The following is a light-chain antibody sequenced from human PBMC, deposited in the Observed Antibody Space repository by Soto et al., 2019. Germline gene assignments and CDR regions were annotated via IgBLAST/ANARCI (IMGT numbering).Light chain of an antibody. CDR2: EVS. CDR1: SSDVGGYNY. Sequence: QSALTQPPSASGSPGQSVTISCTGTSSDVGGYNYVSWYQQRPGKAPKLMIYEVSKRPSGVPDRFSGSKSGNTASLTVSGLQAEDEADYYCASWDDSLSAVVFGGGTKLTVL. J-gene: IGLJ2*01. CDR3: ASWDDSLSAVV. V-gene: IGLV2-8*01.